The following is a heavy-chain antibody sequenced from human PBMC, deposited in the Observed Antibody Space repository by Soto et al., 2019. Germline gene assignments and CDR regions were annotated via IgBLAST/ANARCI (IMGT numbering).Heavy chain of an antibody. J-gene: IGHJ6*02. V-gene: IGHV4-31*02. CDR2: IYYSANT. D-gene: IGHD3-10*01. Sequence: QVQLQESGPGLVKPSPTLSLTCSVCGGSISSGGYYWSWIRQPPGKVLEWIGYIYYSANTHYNPSLKGRVSISADGSKNQFSLNLSSVTAADTAGYYCARSGGNSYYYGMEVWGQGTTVTVSS. CDR1: GGSISSGGYY. CDR3: ARSGGNSYYYGMEV.